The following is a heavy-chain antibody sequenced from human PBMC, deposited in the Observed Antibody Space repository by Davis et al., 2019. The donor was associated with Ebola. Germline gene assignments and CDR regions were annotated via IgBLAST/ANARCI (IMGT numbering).Heavy chain of an antibody. CDR1: GASISSYY. Sequence: SETLSLTCTVSGASISSYYWRWIRQPPGKGLEWIGYIYYSGTTNNNPSLKSRVTISIDTSKNEFSLRLSSVTAADPAVYYCARLSSTGHLDYWGQGTLVTVSS. CDR2: IYYSGTT. J-gene: IGHJ4*02. V-gene: IGHV4-59*08. D-gene: IGHD6-19*01. CDR3: ARLSSTGHLDY.